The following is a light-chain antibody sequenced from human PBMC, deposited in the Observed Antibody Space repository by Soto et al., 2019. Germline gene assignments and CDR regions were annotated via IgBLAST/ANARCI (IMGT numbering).Light chain of an antibody. CDR1: QSVNSN. J-gene: IGKJ1*01. CDR2: GAS. V-gene: IGKV3-15*01. Sequence: EIVMTQSPATLSVSPGERATLSCRASQSVNSNLAWYQQKPGQVPRLLIYGASTRATGIPARFSGGGSGTEFTLTIRSLQSEDFAVYYCQQYNDWPTWTFGQGTKVEIK. CDR3: QQYNDWPTWT.